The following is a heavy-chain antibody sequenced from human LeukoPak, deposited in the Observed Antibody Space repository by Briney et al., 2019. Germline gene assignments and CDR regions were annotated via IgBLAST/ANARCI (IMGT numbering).Heavy chain of an antibody. J-gene: IGHJ4*02. CDR1: GFTFDDYT. CDR3: AKGQPRGYSDEFY. CDR2: ISWDGGST. Sequence: GGSLRLSCAASGFTFDDYTMHWVRQAPGKGLEWVSFISWDGGSTYYADSGKGRFTISRDNSKNSLYLRMNSMRTEDTALYYCAKGQPRGYSDEFYWGQGTLVTVSS. V-gene: IGHV3-43*01. D-gene: IGHD5-18*01.